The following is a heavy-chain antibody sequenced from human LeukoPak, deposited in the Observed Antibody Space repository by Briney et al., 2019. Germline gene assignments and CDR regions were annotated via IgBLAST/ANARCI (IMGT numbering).Heavy chain of an antibody. CDR2: VSCSGST. V-gene: IGHV4-30-4*07. J-gene: IGHJ6*03. CDR1: GGSLNSGDSS. Sequence: SQTLSLTCAVSGGSLNSGDSSWSWIRQPPGKGLEWIGYVSCSGSTYYNPSLKSRVTISADTSKNQFSLKMTSVTAADTAVYYCARGWVPQGFYFYYYMDVWGRGTTVTISS. CDR3: ARGWVPQGFYFYYYMDV. D-gene: IGHD5-24*01.